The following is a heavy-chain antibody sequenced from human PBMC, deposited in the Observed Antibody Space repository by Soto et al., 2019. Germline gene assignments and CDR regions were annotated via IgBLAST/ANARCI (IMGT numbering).Heavy chain of an antibody. J-gene: IGHJ5*02. V-gene: IGHV4-59*08. D-gene: IGHD1-26*01. CDR2: IYYSGST. Sequence: QVQLQESGPGLVKPSETLSLTCTVSGGSISSYYWSWIRQPPGKGLEWIGYIYYSGSTNYNPSLKSRVTISVDTSKNQFSLKLSSVTAADTAVYYCARQGGGWFDPWGQGTLVTVSS. CDR3: ARQGGGWFDP. CDR1: GGSISSYY.